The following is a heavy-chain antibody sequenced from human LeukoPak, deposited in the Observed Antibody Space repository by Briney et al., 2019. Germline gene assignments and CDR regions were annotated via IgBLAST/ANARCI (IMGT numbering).Heavy chain of an antibody. CDR3: ARGVVDTAMASFDY. Sequence: SETLSLTCTVSGGSMKSFYWNWIRQPPGKGLEWIGYIYSSGSTNYHPSLKSRVTISLDTSKYQFSLDLTSVTAADTAVYYCARGVVDTAMASFDYWGQGTLVTVSS. CDR2: IYSSGST. D-gene: IGHD5-18*01. V-gene: IGHV4-59*12. CDR1: GGSMKSFY. J-gene: IGHJ4*02.